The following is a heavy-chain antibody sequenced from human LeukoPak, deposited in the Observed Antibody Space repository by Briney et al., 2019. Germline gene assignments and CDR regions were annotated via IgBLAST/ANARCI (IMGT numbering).Heavy chain of an antibody. Sequence: SETLSLTCAVSGGSISSYYWSWIRQTPGKGLEWIGYIYYSGSTNYNPSLKSRVTISVDTSKNQFSLKLSSVTAADTAVYYCARQGWDLSGNAFDIWGQGTMVTVSS. J-gene: IGHJ3*02. D-gene: IGHD6-19*01. CDR2: IYYSGST. V-gene: IGHV4-59*08. CDR1: GGSISSYY. CDR3: ARQGWDLSGNAFDI.